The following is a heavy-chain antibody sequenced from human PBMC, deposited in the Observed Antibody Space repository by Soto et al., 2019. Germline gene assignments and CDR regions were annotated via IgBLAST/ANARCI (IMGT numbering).Heavy chain of an antibody. D-gene: IGHD6-6*01. Sequence: SGPTLVNPTQTLTLTCTFSGFSLSTSGMRVSWIRQPPGKALEWLARIDWDDDKFYSTSLKTRLTISKDTSKNQVVLTMTNMDPVGTATYYCARTPDTSIAARRGYYYGMDVWGQGTTVTVSS. CDR3: ARTPDTSIAARRGYYYGMDV. CDR1: GFSLSTSGMR. J-gene: IGHJ6*02. V-gene: IGHV2-70*04. CDR2: IDWDDDK.